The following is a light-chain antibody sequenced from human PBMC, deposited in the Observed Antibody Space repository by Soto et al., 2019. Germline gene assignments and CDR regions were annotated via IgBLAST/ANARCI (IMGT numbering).Light chain of an antibody. Sequence: DIQVTQSPSTLSASVRDRVTITCRASQSISSRLAWYQQKPGKAPKLLIYKASSLESGVPSRFSGSGSGTEFTLTISSLQPDDFATYYCQQYNSYPYTFGQGTKLEIK. CDR1: QSISSR. CDR3: QQYNSYPYT. CDR2: KAS. J-gene: IGKJ2*01. V-gene: IGKV1-5*03.